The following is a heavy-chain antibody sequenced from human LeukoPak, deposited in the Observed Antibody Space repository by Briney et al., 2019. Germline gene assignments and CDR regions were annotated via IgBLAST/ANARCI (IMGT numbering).Heavy chain of an antibody. D-gene: IGHD3-3*01. Sequence: GGSLRLSCAASGFTFSSYSMSWVRQAPGKGLEWVSSISSSSSYIYYADSVKGRFTISRDNAKNSLHLQMNSLRAEDTAVYYCARGITGRYDFWSGYYTFDYWGQGTLVTVSP. CDR2: ISSSSSYI. CDR3: ARGITGRYDFWSGYYTFDY. J-gene: IGHJ4*02. V-gene: IGHV3-21*01. CDR1: GFTFSSYS.